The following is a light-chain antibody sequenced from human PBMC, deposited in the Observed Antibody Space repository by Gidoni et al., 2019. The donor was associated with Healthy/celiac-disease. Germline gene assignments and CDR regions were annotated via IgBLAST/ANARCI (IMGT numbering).Light chain of an antibody. CDR3: QQYYSTPPYT. CDR1: QSVLYSYNNKNY. V-gene: IGKV4-1*01. J-gene: IGKJ2*01. Sequence: DIVMTQSPDSLAVSLGERATINCKSSQSVLYSYNNKNYLAWYQQKPGQPPKLLIYWASTRESGVPDRFSGSGSGTDFTLTISSLQAEDVAVYYCQQYYSTPPYTFGQGTKLEIK. CDR2: WAS.